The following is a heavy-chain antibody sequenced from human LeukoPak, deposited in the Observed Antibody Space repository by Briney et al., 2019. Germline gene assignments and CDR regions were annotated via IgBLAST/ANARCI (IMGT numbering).Heavy chain of an antibody. CDR2: ISSGSTTI. J-gene: IGHJ4*02. CDR1: GFTFSSYS. D-gene: IGHD2-15*01. CDR3: ARDPDRGGGFDY. Sequence: GGSLRLSCVASGFTFSSYSMNWVRQAPGKGPEWVSYISSGSTTIYYADSVKGRFTISRDNVQNLLYLQMNSLRAEGTAVYYCARDPDRGGGFDYWGQGTLVTASS. V-gene: IGHV3-48*01.